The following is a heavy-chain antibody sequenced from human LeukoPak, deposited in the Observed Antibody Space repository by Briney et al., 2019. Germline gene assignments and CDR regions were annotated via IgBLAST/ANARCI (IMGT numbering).Heavy chain of an antibody. CDR2: INHSGST. CDR1: GGSFSGYY. Sequence: SETLSLTCAVYGGSFSGYYWSWIRQPPEKGLEWIGEINHSGSTNYNPSLKSRVTISVDTSKNQFSLKLSSVTAADTAVYYCARGWRLLGGYSYGYVDYWGQGTLVTVSS. CDR3: ARGWRLLGGYSYGYVDY. D-gene: IGHD5-18*01. J-gene: IGHJ4*02. V-gene: IGHV4-34*01.